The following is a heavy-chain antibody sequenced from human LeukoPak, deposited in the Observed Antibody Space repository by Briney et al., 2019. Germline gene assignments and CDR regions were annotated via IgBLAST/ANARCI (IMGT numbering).Heavy chain of an antibody. CDR2: IIWNSGII. J-gene: IGHJ4*02. D-gene: IGHD3-22*01. V-gene: IGHV3-9*01. CDR3: AKDITPSYESSGIDY. CDR1: GFTFDDYA. Sequence: GGSLRLSCAASGFTFDDYAMHWVRQAPGKGLEWVSGIIWNSGIIGYADSVKGRFTISRDNAKNSLYLQMNSLRPEDTALYYCAKDITPSYESSGIDYWGQGTLVTVSS.